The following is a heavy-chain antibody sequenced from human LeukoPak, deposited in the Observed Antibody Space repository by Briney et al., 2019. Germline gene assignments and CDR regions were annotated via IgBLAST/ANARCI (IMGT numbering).Heavy chain of an antibody. CDR3: AKYMALGYCSSTSCYGNFDY. D-gene: IGHD2-2*01. CDR2: IWYDGSNK. Sequence: PGRSLRLSCAASGFTFSSYGMHWVRQAPGKGLEWVAVIWYDGSNKYYADSVKGRFTISRDNSKNTLYLQMNSLRAEDTAVYYCAKYMALGYCSSTSCYGNFDYWGQGTLVTVSS. CDR1: GFTFSSYG. V-gene: IGHV3-33*06. J-gene: IGHJ4*02.